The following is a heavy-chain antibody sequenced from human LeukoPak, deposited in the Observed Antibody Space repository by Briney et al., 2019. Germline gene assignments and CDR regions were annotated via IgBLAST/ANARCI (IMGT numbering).Heavy chain of an antibody. CDR1: GFTFSSYA. V-gene: IGHV3-23*01. CDR2: ISGSGGST. J-gene: IGHJ4*02. Sequence: GGSLRLSCAASGFTFSSYAMSWVRQAPGKGLEWVSAISGSGGSTYYADSVKGRFTISRDNSKNTLYLQMNSLRAEDTAVYYCAKVPNCSGGSCYYHSTGCFDYWGQGTLVTVSS. CDR3: AKVPNCSGGSCYYHSTGCFDY. D-gene: IGHD2-15*01.